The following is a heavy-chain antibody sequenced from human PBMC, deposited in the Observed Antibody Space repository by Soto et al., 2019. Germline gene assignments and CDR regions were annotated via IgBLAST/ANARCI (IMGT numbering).Heavy chain of an antibody. Sequence: GGSLRLSCAASGFIFSDYYMSWIRQAPGKGLEWISYISSSDNIIYYADTVKGRFTISRDNAKNSLYLQMNSLRAEDTAVYYCARDRGYYDSSGYFDYWGQGTLVTVSS. D-gene: IGHD3-22*01. CDR3: ARDRGYYDSSGYFDY. CDR1: GFIFSDYY. CDR2: ISSSDNII. J-gene: IGHJ4*02. V-gene: IGHV3-11*01.